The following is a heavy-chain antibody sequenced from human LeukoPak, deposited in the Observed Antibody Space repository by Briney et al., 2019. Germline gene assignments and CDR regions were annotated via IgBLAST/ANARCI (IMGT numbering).Heavy chain of an antibody. D-gene: IGHD2-2*01. CDR2: IYHSGST. V-gene: IGHV4-30-2*03. CDR1: GGSISSGGYY. CDR3: ARRGYCSSTSCGTNNWFDP. Sequence: SQTLSLTCTVSGGSISSGGYYWSWIRQPPGKGLEWIGSIYHSGSTYYNPSLKSRVTISVDTSKNQFSLKLSSVTAADTAVYYCARRGYCSSTSCGTNNWFDPWGQGTLVTVSS. J-gene: IGHJ5*02.